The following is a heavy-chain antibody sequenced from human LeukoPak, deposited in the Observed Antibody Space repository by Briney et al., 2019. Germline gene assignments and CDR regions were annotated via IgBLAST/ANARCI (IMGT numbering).Heavy chain of an antibody. V-gene: IGHV4-38-2*02. J-gene: IGHJ6*03. Sequence: SETLSLTCTVSGYSISSGYYWGWIRQPPGKGLEWIGSIYHSGSTYYNPSLKSRVTISVDTSKNQFSLKLSSVTAADTAVYYCARSAVTLVPYMDVWGKGTTVTVSS. D-gene: IGHD4-17*01. CDR2: IYHSGST. CDR1: GYSISSGYY. CDR3: ARSAVTLVPYMDV.